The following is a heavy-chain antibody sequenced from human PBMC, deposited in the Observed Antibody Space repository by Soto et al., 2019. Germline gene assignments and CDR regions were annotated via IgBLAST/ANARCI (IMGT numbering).Heavy chain of an antibody. CDR2: INAGNGNT. CDR1: GYTFTSYA. Sequence: QVQLVQSGAEVKKPGASVKVSCKASGYTFTSYAMHWVRQAPGQRLEWMGWINAGNGNTKYSQKFQGRVTITRDTSXXTAYMELSSLRSEDTAVYYCASWPRVYRGYGEVMIWGQGTLVTVSS. J-gene: IGHJ4*02. V-gene: IGHV1-3*01. CDR3: ASWPRVYRGYGEVMI. D-gene: IGHD5-12*01.